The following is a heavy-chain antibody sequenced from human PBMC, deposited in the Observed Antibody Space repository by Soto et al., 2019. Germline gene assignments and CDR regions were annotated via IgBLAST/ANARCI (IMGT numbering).Heavy chain of an antibody. V-gene: IGHV3-7*01. CDR1: GFTFSSYA. J-gene: IGHJ4*02. Sequence: GGSLRLSCAASGFTFSSYAMSWVRQAPGKGLEWVANIKQDGSAKQYLDSVRGRFTISRDNSKNSVYLQMNSLRAEDTALYYCARDFYGGFSYGPGDNWGQGTLVTVSS. CDR3: ARDFYGGFSYGPGDN. D-gene: IGHD2-15*01. CDR2: IKQDGSAK.